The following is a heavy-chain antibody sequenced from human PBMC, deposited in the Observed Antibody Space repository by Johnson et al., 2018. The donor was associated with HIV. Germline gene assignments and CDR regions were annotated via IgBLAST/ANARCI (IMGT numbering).Heavy chain of an antibody. V-gene: IGHV3-15*01. D-gene: IGHD3-10*01. CDR2: IKSKTDGGTT. CDR1: GFTFSNAW. CDR3: TTDLIRRYYGSGLRDAFDI. Sequence: VQLVESGGGLVKPGGSLRLSCAASGFTFSNAWMSWVRQAPGKGLAWVGRIKSKTDGGTTDYAAPVKGRFTISRDDAKNTLYLQMNSLKTEDTAVYYCTTDLIRRYYGSGLRDAFDIWGQGTMVTVSS. J-gene: IGHJ3*02.